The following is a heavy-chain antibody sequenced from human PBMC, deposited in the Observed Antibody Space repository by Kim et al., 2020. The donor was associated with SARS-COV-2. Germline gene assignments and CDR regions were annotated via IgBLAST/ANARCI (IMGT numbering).Heavy chain of an antibody. CDR2: ST. D-gene: IGHD4-17*01. CDR3: ARSDYGDYDY. J-gene: IGHJ4*02. V-gene: IGHV4-59*01. Sequence: STNYNPSLKSRVTISVDTSKNQFSLKLSSVTAADTAVYYCARSDYGDYDYWGQGTLVTVSS.